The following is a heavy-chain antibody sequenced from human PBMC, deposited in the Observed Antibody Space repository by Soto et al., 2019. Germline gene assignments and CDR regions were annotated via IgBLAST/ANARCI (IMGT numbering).Heavy chain of an antibody. Sequence: QVQLVQSGAEVEKPGASVKVSCKAAGYSFTAFYIHWVRQARGQGFEWLGWINPNSGGTYYSQKFRARVTLTRDTSISTAYMELTGLSSDETAVYYCARANSIRPYFYNMDVWGQGTTVTVSS. CDR2: INPNSGGT. D-gene: IGHD2-21*01. V-gene: IGHV1-2*02. CDR1: GYSFTAFY. CDR3: ARANSIRPYFYNMDV. J-gene: IGHJ6*03.